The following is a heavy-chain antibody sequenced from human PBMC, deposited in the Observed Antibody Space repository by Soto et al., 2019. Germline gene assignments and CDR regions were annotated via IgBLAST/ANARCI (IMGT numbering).Heavy chain of an antibody. CDR1: GFTFSSYA. CDR2: ISGSGGST. Sequence: GGSLRLSCAASGFTFSSYAMSWVRQSPGKGLEWVSAISGSGGSTYYADSVKGRFTISRDNSKNTLYLQMNSLRAEDTAVYYCAKVRSSGWSLNWFDPWGQGTLVTVSS. V-gene: IGHV3-23*01. J-gene: IGHJ5*02. CDR3: AKVRSSGWSLNWFDP. D-gene: IGHD6-19*01.